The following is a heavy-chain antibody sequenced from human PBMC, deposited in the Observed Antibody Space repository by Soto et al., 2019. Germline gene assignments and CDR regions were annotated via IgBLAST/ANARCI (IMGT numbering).Heavy chain of an antibody. CDR3: ARDQDGLVPAAMGAGYYFYGMDV. J-gene: IGHJ6*02. CDR2: IIPIFGTA. D-gene: IGHD2-2*01. CDR1: GGTFSSYA. V-gene: IGHV1-69*12. Sequence: QVQLVQSGAEVKKPGSSVKVSCKASGGTFSSYAISWVRQAPGQGLEWMGGIIPIFGTANYAQKSQGRVTTTADESTSRAYMELSSLRSEDTAVYYCARDQDGLVPAAMGAGYYFYGMDVRGQGTTVTVSS.